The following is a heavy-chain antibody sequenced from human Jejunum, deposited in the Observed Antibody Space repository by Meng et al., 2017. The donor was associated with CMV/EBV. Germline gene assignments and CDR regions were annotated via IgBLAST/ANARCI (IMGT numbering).Heavy chain of an antibody. D-gene: IGHD2-21*02. CDR3: VSLVTLRQGVVH. Sequence: TATGYSFTGYYGHWVRQAPGQGLQWMGWVNSGSGGTFYAQAFQGRVTMSRDTSIGTAYMELSALTSDDTAMYYCVSLVTLRQGVVHWGQGTLVTVSS. CDR2: VNSGSGGT. J-gene: IGHJ1*01. V-gene: IGHV1-2*02. CDR1: GYSFTGYY.